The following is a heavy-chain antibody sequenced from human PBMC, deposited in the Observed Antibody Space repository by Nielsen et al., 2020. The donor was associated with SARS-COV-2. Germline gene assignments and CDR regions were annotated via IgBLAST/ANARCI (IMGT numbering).Heavy chain of an antibody. Sequence: GESLKISCAASGFTFGTYWMSWVRQATGKGLEWVSAIGTAGDTYYPDSVKGRFTISRDNSKNTLYLQMNSLRAEDTAVYYCARALTGDWGIDYWGQGTLVTVSS. CDR3: ARALTGDWGIDY. CDR2: IGTAGDT. CDR1: GFTFGTYW. D-gene: IGHD7-27*01. J-gene: IGHJ4*02. V-gene: IGHV3-13*04.